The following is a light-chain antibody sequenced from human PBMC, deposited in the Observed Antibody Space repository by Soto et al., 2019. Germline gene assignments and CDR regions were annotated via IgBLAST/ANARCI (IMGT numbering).Light chain of an antibody. Sequence: DIQMTQSPSSLSASVGDRVTITCRASQSISSYLNWYQQKPGKAPKLLIYAASSLQSGVPSRFSGSGSGTDFTLTISSLQPEDFATYYCQHSYSTPLVTFGQGTKLEIK. CDR1: QSISSY. CDR3: QHSYSTPLVT. CDR2: AAS. J-gene: IGKJ2*01. V-gene: IGKV1-39*01.